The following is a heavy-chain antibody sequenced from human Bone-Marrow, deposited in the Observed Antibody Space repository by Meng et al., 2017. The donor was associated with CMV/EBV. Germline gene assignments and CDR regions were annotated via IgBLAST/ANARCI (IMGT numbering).Heavy chain of an antibody. Sequence: GESLKISCAASGFTFRSSAMSWVRQAPGKGLEWVSYISSSGSTIYYADSVKGRFTISRDNAKNSLYLQMNSLRAEDTAVYYCASIMSPGYCSSTSCSVDYYYGMDVWGQGTTVTVSS. CDR1: GFTFRSSA. CDR2: ISSSGSTI. CDR3: ASIMSPGYCSSTSCSVDYYYGMDV. D-gene: IGHD2-2*01. J-gene: IGHJ6*02. V-gene: IGHV3-48*04.